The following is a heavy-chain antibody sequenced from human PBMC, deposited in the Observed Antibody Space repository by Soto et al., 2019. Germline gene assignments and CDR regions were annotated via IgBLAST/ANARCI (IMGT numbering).Heavy chain of an antibody. CDR3: ARAGYDILTGYYAFDY. CDR1: GGSISSYY. J-gene: IGHJ4*02. V-gene: IGHV4-59*01. D-gene: IGHD3-9*01. CDR2: IYYSGST. Sequence: QVQLQESGPGLVKPSETLSLTCTVSGGSISSYYWSWIRQPPGKGLEWIGYIYYSGSTNYNPSLKSRVTISVDTSKNQFSLKLSSVTAADTAVYYCARAGYDILTGYYAFDYWGQGTLVTVSS.